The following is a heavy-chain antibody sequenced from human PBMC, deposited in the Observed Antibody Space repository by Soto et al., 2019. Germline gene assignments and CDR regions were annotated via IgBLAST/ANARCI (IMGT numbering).Heavy chain of an antibody. CDR1: GFTFSDFG. D-gene: IGHD6-19*01. CDR2: ISKDGLDR. V-gene: IGHV3-30*19. CDR3: ASPREGQWLVFDD. J-gene: IGHJ4*02. Sequence: PRRSGVGSGFTFSDFGMNWVRQSPGEGLAWVASISKDGLDRYYSESVKGRFTISRDDSKNTVFLQMNSLKVEDTAAYFCASPREGQWLVFDDWGQRALVTVCS.